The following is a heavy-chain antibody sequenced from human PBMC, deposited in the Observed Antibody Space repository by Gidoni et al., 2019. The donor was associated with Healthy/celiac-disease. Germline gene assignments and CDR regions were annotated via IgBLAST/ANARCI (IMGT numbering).Heavy chain of an antibody. CDR3: AAIFSRSSGYYHFDY. D-gene: IGHD3-22*01. CDR2: IVVGSGNT. Sequence: QMQLVQSGPEVKKPGTSVKVSCKASGFTFTSSAVQWVRQARGQRLEWIGWIVVGSGNTNYAQKFQERVTITRDMSTSTAYMELSSLRSEDTAVYYCAAIFSRSSGYYHFDYWGQGTLVTVSS. CDR1: GFTFTSSA. V-gene: IGHV1-58*01. J-gene: IGHJ4*02.